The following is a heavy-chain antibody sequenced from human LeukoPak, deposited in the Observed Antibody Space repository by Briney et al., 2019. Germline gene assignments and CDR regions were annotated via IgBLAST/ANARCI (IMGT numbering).Heavy chain of an antibody. V-gene: IGHV3-23*01. J-gene: IGHJ4*02. D-gene: IGHD6-19*01. Sequence: PGGSLRLSCAASRFTFSSYAMSWVRQAPGKGLEWVSAISGSGGSTYYADSVKGRFTISRDNSKNTLYLQMNSLRAEDTAVYYCAKDFATGYGSGWYVYWGQGTLVTVSS. CDR1: RFTFSSYA. CDR2: ISGSGGST. CDR3: AKDFATGYGSGWYVY.